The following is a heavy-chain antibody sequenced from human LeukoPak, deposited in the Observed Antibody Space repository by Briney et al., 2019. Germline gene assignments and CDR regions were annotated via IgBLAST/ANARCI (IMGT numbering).Heavy chain of an antibody. CDR1: GYTLTELS. D-gene: IGHD4-23*01. V-gene: IGHV1-24*01. Sequence: GASVTVSFKVSGYTLTELSMHWVRQAPAKGLEWMGGFDPEDGETIYAQKFQGRVTMTEDTSTDTAYMELSSLRSEDTAVYYCATLRPAGGPLNYYYYYMDVWGKGTTVTVSS. J-gene: IGHJ6*03. CDR3: ATLRPAGGPLNYYYYYMDV. CDR2: FDPEDGET.